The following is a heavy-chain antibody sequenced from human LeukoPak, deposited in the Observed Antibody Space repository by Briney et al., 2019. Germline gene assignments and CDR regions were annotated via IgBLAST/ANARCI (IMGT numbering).Heavy chain of an antibody. D-gene: IGHD6-6*01. V-gene: IGHV1-69*13. CDR3: ASPAGSFIAARPYYYYYMDV. J-gene: IGHJ6*03. Sequence: ASVKVSCKASGGTFSSYAISWVRQAPGQGLEWMGGIIPIFGTANYAQKSQGRVTITADESTSTAYMELSTLRSEDTAVYYCASPAGSFIAARPYYYYYMDVWGKGTTVTVSS. CDR1: GGTFSSYA. CDR2: IIPIFGTA.